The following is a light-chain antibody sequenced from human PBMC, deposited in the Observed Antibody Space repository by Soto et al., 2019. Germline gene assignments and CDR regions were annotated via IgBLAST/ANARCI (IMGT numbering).Light chain of an antibody. J-gene: IGLJ3*02. CDR1: MRDVGAYNL. CDR2: EVR. CDR3: SAYTARSTLV. Sequence: QSVLTQPASVSGSAGQSITISCSGTMRDVGAYNLVSWYQQHPGTAPKLIIYEVRNRPSGISSRFSGSRSGNTASLTISGLQSEDEGYYYCSAYTARSTLVFGGVTKLTVL. V-gene: IGLV2-14*01.